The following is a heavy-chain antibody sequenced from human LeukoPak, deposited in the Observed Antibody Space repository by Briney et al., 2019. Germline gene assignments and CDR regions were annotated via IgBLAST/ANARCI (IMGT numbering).Heavy chain of an antibody. CDR2: INPNSGGT. D-gene: IGHD3-10*01. CDR1: GYTFTDYY. J-gene: IGHJ5*02. CDR3: ARERITMIRGLGGWFDP. V-gene: IGHV1-2*02. Sequence: ASVKVSCKASGYTFTDYYIHWVRQAPGQGLEWMGWINPNSGGTNYAQKFQGRVTMTRDTFINTAYMELSRLRFDDTAVYYCARERITMIRGLGGWFDPWGQGILVTVSS.